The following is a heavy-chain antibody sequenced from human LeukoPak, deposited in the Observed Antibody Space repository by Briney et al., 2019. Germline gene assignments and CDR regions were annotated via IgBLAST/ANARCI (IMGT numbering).Heavy chain of an antibody. CDR2: FGDSDGST. CDR1: GFTFSGSG. Sequence: GGSPRLSCAASGFTFSGSGMSWVRQAPGKGLEWISSFGDSDGSTYYADSLKGRFTISRDNSKNTLYLQMNNLRAEDTAVYYCAKGGCRGTCNPLAYWGQGALVTVSP. V-gene: IGHV3-23*01. J-gene: IGHJ4*02. D-gene: IGHD2-15*01. CDR3: AKGGCRGTCNPLAY.